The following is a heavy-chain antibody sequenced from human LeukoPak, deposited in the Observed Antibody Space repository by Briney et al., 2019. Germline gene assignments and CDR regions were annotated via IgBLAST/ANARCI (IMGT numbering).Heavy chain of an antibody. CDR3: AREEYSSSRGYYYYYMDV. V-gene: IGHV4-38-2*02. D-gene: IGHD6-6*01. J-gene: IGHJ6*03. Sequence: SETLSLTCTVSGYSISSGYYWGWIRQPPGKGLEWIGSIYHSGSTYYNPSLKSRVTISVDTSKNQFSLKLSSVTAADTAVYYCAREEYSSSRGYYYYYMDVWGKGTTVTVSS. CDR1: GYSISSGYY. CDR2: IYHSGST.